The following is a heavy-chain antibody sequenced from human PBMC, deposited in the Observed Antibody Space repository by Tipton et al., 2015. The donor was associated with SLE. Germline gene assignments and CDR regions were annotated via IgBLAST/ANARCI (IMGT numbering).Heavy chain of an antibody. V-gene: IGHV4-34*01. Sequence: TLSLTCAVYGGSFNDYYWSWIRQPPGKGLEWIGEINHSGSTNYNPPLKSRVTISLDTSKNQFSLKLTSVTAADTAVYYCARHLWFGEPYGMDVWGQGTTVTVS. CDR3: ARHLWFGEPYGMDV. J-gene: IGHJ6*02. CDR1: GGSFNDYY. CDR2: INHSGST. D-gene: IGHD3-10*01.